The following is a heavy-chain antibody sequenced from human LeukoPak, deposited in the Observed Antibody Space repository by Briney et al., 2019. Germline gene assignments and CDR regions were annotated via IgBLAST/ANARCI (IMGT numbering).Heavy chain of an antibody. CDR1: GFNFTNAW. V-gene: IGHV3-15*01. CDR3: TTSIVGTTAY. D-gene: IGHD1-26*01. J-gene: IGHJ4*02. Sequence: GGSLRLSCAASGFNFTNAWMTWVRQAPAKGMERVGRIKSETDGGTIHYGAPVKGRFIISRDDSKNTVGLQMNSLKTEDTGVYYCTTSIVGTTAYWGQGTLVIVSS. CDR2: IKSETDGGTI.